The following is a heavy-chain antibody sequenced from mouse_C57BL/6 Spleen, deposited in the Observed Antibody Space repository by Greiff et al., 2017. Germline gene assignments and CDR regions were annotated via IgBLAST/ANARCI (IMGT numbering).Heavy chain of an antibody. CDR1: GYTFTSYW. D-gene: IGHD1-1*01. Sequence: QVQLQQPGAELVMPGASVKLSCKASGYTFTSYWMHWVKQRPGQGLEWIGEIDPSDSYTNYNQKFKGKTTLTVDKSSSTAYMQLSSLTSEDSAVYYCARSDTTVVANDYWGQGTTLTVSS. CDR3: ARSDTTVVANDY. J-gene: IGHJ2*01. V-gene: IGHV1-69*01. CDR2: IDPSDSYT.